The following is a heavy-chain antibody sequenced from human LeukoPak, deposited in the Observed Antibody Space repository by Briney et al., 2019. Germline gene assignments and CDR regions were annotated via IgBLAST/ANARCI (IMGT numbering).Heavy chain of an antibody. CDR3: ARVGYDSSGYYYSP. J-gene: IGHJ5*02. Sequence: GSLRLSCAASGFTFDDYGMSWVRQAPGKGLEWVSGINWNGGSTGYADSVKGRFTISRDNAKNSLYLQMNSLRAEDTALYHCARVGYDSSGYYYSPWGQGTLVTVSS. CDR2: INWNGGST. V-gene: IGHV3-20*01. CDR1: GFTFDDYG. D-gene: IGHD3-22*01.